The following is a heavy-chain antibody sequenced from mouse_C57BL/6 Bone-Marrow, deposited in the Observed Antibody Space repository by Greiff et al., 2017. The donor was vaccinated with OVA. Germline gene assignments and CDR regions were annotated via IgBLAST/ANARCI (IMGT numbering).Heavy chain of an antibody. CDR1: GYTFTTYP. CDR2: FHPYNDDT. V-gene: IGHV1-47*01. Sequence: QVQLKESGAELVKPGASVKMSCKASGYTFTTYPIEWMKQNHGKSLEWIGNFHPYNDDTKYNEKFKGKATLTVEKSSSTVYLELSRLTSDDSAVYYCAKSTMVKGHWYFDVWGTGTTVTVSS. CDR3: AKSTMVKGHWYFDV. J-gene: IGHJ1*03. D-gene: IGHD2-2*01.